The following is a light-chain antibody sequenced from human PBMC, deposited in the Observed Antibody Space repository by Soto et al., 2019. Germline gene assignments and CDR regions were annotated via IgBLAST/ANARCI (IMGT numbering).Light chain of an antibody. CDR1: QSITNF. CDR3: QQSHTTPRLS. CDR2: AAS. Sequence: DIPMTQSPSSLSASVGDKLTITCRANQSITNFLNWYQKKPGEVPKLLIYAASRLESGVPSRFSGSGSGTDFALIINSLQPEDFATYYCQQSHTTPRLSFGGGTRVEFK. V-gene: IGKV1-39*01. J-gene: IGKJ4*01.